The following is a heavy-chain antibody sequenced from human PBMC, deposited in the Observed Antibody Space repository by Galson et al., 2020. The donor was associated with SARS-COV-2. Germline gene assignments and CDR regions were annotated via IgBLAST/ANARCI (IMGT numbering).Heavy chain of an antibody. CDR1: GGTFNSYS. CDR2: IIPVFGTT. CDR3: AGISRFCATTSCSYFYFYGMDV. D-gene: IGHD2-2*01. J-gene: IGHJ6*02. V-gene: IGHV1-69*13. Sequence: SVKVSCKASGGTFNSYSISWVRQVPGQGLEWMGGIIPVFGTTNYAQKFRGRVTISADGSTSTVYMEVSSLRSEDTAIYYCAGISRFCATTSCSYFYFYGMDVWGQGTTVTVSS.